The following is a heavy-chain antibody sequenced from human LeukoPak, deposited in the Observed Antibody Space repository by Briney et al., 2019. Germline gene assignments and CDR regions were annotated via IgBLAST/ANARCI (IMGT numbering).Heavy chain of an antibody. CDR1: GGSFSGYY. V-gene: IGHV4-34*01. J-gene: IGHJ4*02. CDR2: INHSGST. CDR3: ARPRRLGSGHPYDY. D-gene: IGHD2-15*01. Sequence: SETLSLTCAVYGGSFSGYYWSWIRQPPGKGLEWIGEINHSGSTNYNPSLKSRVTISVDTSKNQFSLKLSSVTAADTAVYYCARPRRLGSGHPYDYWGQGTLVTVSS.